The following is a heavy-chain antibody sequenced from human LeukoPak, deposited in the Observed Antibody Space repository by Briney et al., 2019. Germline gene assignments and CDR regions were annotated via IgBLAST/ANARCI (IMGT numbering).Heavy chain of an antibody. CDR1: GFTFGSFG. J-gene: IGHJ4*02. CDR3: ARDGGYDTSGYYFDY. CDR2: IRYDGSYE. V-gene: IGHV3-30*02. Sequence: GGSLRLSCAASGFTFGSFGIHWVRQAPGKGLEWVASIRYDGSYEYYADSVKGRFTISRDNSKKTLYLQMNSLSPEDTAVYFCARDGGYDTSGYYFDYWGQGTLVTVSS. D-gene: IGHD3-22*01.